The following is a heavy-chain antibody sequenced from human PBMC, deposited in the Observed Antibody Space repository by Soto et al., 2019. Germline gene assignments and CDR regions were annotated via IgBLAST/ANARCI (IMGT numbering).Heavy chain of an antibody. Sequence: EVPLVESGGGLVQPGGSLRLSCAASGFTFSSYAMHWVRQAPGKGLEYVSAISSNGGSTYYANSVKGRFTISRDNSKNTRYLQMGSLRAEDMAVYYCARPLFEGGYYYYGMDVWGQGTTVTVSS. CDR1: GFTFSSYA. J-gene: IGHJ6*02. V-gene: IGHV3-64*01. CDR3: ARPLFEGGYYYYGMDV. D-gene: IGHD3-16*01. CDR2: ISSNGGST.